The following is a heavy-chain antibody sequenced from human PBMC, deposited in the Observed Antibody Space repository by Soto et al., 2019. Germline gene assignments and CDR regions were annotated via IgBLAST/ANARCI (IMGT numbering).Heavy chain of an antibody. CDR1: GGSVSSGSYY. V-gene: IGHV4-61*01. J-gene: IGHJ6*02. CDR3: ARGVHGRITIFGVVIPPPDV. CDR2: IYYSGST. Sequence: PSETLSPTCTVSGGSVSSGSYYWSWIRQPPGKGLEWIGYIYYSGSTNYNPSLKSRVTISVDTSKNQFSLKLSSVTAADTAVYYCARGVHGRITIFGVVIPPPDVWGQGTMVTVSS. D-gene: IGHD3-3*01.